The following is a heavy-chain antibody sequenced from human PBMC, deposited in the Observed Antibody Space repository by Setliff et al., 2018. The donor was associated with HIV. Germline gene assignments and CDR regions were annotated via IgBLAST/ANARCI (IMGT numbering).Heavy chain of an antibody. D-gene: IGHD5-12*01. J-gene: IGHJ5*02. CDR3: ARAHFLVAMTRNWFDP. Sequence: GASVKVSCKASGYLFTDYFIHWVRQAPGQGLEWMGWISPKSGVADYLKKFQGRVTMTADTLSNTAHMELIRPRFDDTAVYYCARAHFLVAMTRNWFDPWGQGTLVTVSS. V-gene: IGHV1-2*02. CDR1: GYLFTDYF. CDR2: ISPKSGVA.